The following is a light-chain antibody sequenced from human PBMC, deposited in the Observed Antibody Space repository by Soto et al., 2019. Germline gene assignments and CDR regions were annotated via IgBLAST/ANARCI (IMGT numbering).Light chain of an antibody. CDR1: QSVLYSSNNRNY. V-gene: IGKV4-1*01. J-gene: IGKJ4*01. CDR3: QQFYLSPLT. Sequence: DIVMTQSPASLAVSLGERATSNCKSSQSVLYSSNNRNYLAWYQQKPGQAPKLLIYWASTRESGVPDRFSGSGSGTDFTLTISSLQAEDVAVYYCQQFYLSPLTFGGGTKVEIK. CDR2: WAS.